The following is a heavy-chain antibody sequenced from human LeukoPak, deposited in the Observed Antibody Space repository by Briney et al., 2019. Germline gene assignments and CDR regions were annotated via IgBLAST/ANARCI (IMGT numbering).Heavy chain of an antibody. CDR2: INPSGGST. D-gene: IGHD3-22*01. CDR3: ATGGDSSGSIGGILFDY. J-gene: IGHJ4*02. V-gene: IGHV1-46*01. CDR1: GYTFTSYY. Sequence: ASVKVSCKASGYTFTSYYMHWVRQAPGQGLEWMGIINPSGGSTSYAQKFQGRVTMTRDTSTSTVYMELSSLRSEDTAVYYCATGGDSSGSIGGILFDYGGGGTLVPVSS.